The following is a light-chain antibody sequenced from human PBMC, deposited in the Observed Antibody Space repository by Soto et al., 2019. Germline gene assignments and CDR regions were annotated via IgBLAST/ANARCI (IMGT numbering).Light chain of an antibody. Sequence: DIQMTQSPSTLSASVGDRVTITCRASQSISSWLAWYQQKPGKAPKLLIYKACSLESGVPSRFSSSGSGTEFTLTISSLQPDDFATYYCQQYNRLYTFGQGTKLEIK. J-gene: IGKJ2*01. CDR2: KAC. CDR1: QSISSW. V-gene: IGKV1-5*03. CDR3: QQYNRLYT.